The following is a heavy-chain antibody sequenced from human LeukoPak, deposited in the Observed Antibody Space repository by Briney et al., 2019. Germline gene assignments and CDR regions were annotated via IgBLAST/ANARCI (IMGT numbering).Heavy chain of an antibody. Sequence: SQTLSLTCAISGDSVSSNSAAWNWIRQSPSRGLEWLGRTYYRSKWYNDYALSVESRIIINPDTSKNQISLQLNSVTPEDTAVYYCARDKTGRSGSYVLGYWGQGALVIVSS. CDR3: ARDKTGRSGSYVLGY. V-gene: IGHV6-1*01. J-gene: IGHJ4*02. D-gene: IGHD1-26*01. CDR2: TYYRSKWYN. CDR1: GDSVSSNSAA.